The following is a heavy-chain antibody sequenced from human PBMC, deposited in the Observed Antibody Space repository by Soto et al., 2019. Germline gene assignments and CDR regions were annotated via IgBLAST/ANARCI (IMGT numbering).Heavy chain of an antibody. D-gene: IGHD5-18*01. V-gene: IGHV1-69*06. J-gene: IGHJ4*02. CDR3: ARVGGTGGYTYGLDY. CDR2: IIPVFGTG. Sequence: SVKVSCKASGYSFTSHGINWVRQAPGQGLEWMGGIIPVFGTGIYAQKFQGRVTITADKSTNTAYMELSSLRSEDTAVYFCARVGGTGGYTYGLDYWGQGTLVTVSS. CDR1: GYSFTSHG.